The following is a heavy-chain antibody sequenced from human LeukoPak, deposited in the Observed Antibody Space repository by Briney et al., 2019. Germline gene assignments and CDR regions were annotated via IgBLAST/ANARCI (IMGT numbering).Heavy chain of an antibody. V-gene: IGHV3-66*04. J-gene: IGHJ4*02. CDR3: ARPPYGGVDY. D-gene: IGHD4-23*01. CDR1: GLTVSSY. Sequence: SGGSLRLSCAASGLTVSSYMSWVRQAPEKGLEWVSVIYSGGSIYYADSVKGRFTISRDKSKNTLYLQMNSLRAEDTAVYYCARPPYGGVDYWGQGTLVTVSS. CDR2: IYSGGSI.